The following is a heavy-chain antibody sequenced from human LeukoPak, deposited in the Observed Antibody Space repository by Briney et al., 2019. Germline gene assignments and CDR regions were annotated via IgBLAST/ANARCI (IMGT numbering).Heavy chain of an antibody. CDR1: GGSFSGYY. J-gene: IGHJ4*02. D-gene: IGHD4-11*01. V-gene: IGHV4-34*01. CDR2: INHSGST. CDR3: ARYRNPGVDY. Sequence: SETLSLTCAVYGGSFSGYYWSWIRQPPGKGLEWIGEINHSGSTNYNPSLKSRVTISVDTSKSQFSLKLSSVTAADTAVYYCARYRNPGVDYWGQGTLVTVSS.